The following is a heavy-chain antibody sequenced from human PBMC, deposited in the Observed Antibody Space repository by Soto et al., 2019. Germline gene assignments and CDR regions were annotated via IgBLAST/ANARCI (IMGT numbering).Heavy chain of an antibody. CDR3: ARNAGWCSGGSCYPSAFDY. CDR1: GGSISSYY. CDR2: IYYSGST. J-gene: IGHJ4*02. D-gene: IGHD2-15*01. Sequence: SETLSLTCTVSGGSISSYYWSWIRQPPGKGLEWIGYIYYSGSTSYNPSLKSRVTISVDTSKNQFSLKLSSVTAADTAVYYCARNAGWCSGGSCYPSAFDYWGQGTLVTVSS. V-gene: IGHV4-59*08.